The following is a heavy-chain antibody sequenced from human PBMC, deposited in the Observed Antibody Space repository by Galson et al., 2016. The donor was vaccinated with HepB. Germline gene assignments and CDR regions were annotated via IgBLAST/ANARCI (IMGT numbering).Heavy chain of an antibody. D-gene: IGHD6-13*01. V-gene: IGHV3-21*01. CDR2: LSTTSVYV. CDR3: ARGAVEAGYFDN. J-gene: IGHJ4*02. CDR1: GFTFNNYN. Sequence: SLRLSCAASGFTFNNYNMYWVRQAPGKGLEWVSSLSTTSVYVYYADAVKGRFTISRDNGKNSLFLQMDSLRAEDTAVYYCARGAVEAGYFDNWGQGTLVTVSS.